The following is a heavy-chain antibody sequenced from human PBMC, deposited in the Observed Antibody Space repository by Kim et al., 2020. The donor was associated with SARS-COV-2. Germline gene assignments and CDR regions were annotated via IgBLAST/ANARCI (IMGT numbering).Heavy chain of an antibody. CDR1: GGSISSYY. D-gene: IGHD3-10*01. Sequence: SETLSLTCTVSGGSISSYYWSWIRQPPGKGLEWIGYIYYSGSTNYNPSLKSRVTISVDTSKNQFSLKLSSVTAADTAVYYCARFRNYYGSGIQNWFDPWGQGTLVTVSS. J-gene: IGHJ5*02. CDR3: ARFRNYYGSGIQNWFDP. V-gene: IGHV4-59*13. CDR2: IYYSGST.